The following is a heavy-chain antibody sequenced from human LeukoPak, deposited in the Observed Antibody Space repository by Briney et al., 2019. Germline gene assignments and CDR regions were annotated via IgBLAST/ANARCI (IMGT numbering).Heavy chain of an antibody. CDR1: GGSFSGYY. CDR3: ARDPRWQGIGDAFDI. D-gene: IGHD2-15*01. J-gene: IGHJ3*02. Sequence: SETLSLTCAVYGGSFSGYYWSWIRQPPGKGLEWIGEIYHSGSTNYNPSLKSRVTISVDKSKNQFSLKLSSVTAADTAVYYCARDPRWQGIGDAFDIWGQGTMVTVSS. V-gene: IGHV4-34*01. CDR2: IYHSGST.